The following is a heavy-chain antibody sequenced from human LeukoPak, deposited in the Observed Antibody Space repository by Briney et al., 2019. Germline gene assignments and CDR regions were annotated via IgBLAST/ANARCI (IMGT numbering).Heavy chain of an antibody. V-gene: IGHV3-7*03. J-gene: IGHJ4*02. D-gene: IGHD1-1*01. CDR1: RPTSSTNW. CDR3: ARDRGYWTFDR. Sequence: PGGSLTLSCIHSRPTSSTNWMNWVRHAPEEWREWVASTKRDGREIFYVDSVKGRFTISRDNAEKSLYLQRNSLRDEDTGVYFCARDRGYWTFDRGGRGSQVTVYS. CDR2: TKRDGREI.